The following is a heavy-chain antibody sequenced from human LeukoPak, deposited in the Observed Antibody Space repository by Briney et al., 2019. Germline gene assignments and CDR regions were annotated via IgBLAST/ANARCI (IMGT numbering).Heavy chain of an antibody. CDR2: INHSGST. J-gene: IGHJ6*02. V-gene: IGHV4-34*01. CDR1: GGSFSGYY. CDR3: ASNRIAAAGLRYYGMDA. D-gene: IGHD6-13*01. Sequence: SETLSLTCAVYGGSFSGYYWSWIRQPPGKGLEWIGEINHSGSTNYNPSLKSRVTISVDTSKNQFSLKLSSVTAADTAVYYCASNRIAAAGLRYYGMDAWGQGTTVTVSS.